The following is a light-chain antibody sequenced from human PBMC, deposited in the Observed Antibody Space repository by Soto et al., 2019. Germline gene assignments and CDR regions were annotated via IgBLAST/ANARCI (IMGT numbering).Light chain of an antibody. CDR3: QQSYSTPFT. V-gene: IGKV1-39*01. CDR1: QSISSY. J-gene: IGKJ2*01. CDR2: AAS. Sequence: DIQMTQSPFSLSASVGDRVTITCRASQSISSYLNWYQQKPGKAPNLLIYAASSLQSGVPSRFSGSASGTDFTLTISSLHPEDFATYYCQQSYSTPFTFGRGPSWRSN.